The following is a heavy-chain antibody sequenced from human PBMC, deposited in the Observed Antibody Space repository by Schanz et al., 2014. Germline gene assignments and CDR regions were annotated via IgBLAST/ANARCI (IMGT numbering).Heavy chain of an antibody. D-gene: IGHD5-18*01. J-gene: IGHJ4*02. V-gene: IGHV3-74*02. Sequence: EEQMVESGGGLVKPGGSLRLSCAASGFTFSSYGMNWVRQAPGKGLEWVSRLNFDETYTSYADSVKGRFTISRDNAKNTVYLQMTRLRVEDTAVYYCARGGADSAMAHEYWGRGTLVTVSS. CDR2: LNFDETYT. CDR1: GFTFSSYG. CDR3: ARGGADSAMAHEY.